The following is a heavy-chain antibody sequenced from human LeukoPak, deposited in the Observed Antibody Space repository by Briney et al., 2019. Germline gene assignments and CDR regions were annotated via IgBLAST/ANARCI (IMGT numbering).Heavy chain of an antibody. Sequence: SGGSLRLSCAASGFTFSSYAMHWVRQAPGKGLEWVAVISYDGSNKYYADSVKGRFTISRDNSKNTLYLQMNSLRAEDTAVYYCARDLHNYYDSRALRFGGQGTLVTVSS. CDR1: GFTFSSYA. J-gene: IGHJ4*02. D-gene: IGHD3-22*01. CDR3: ARDLHNYYDSRALRF. CDR2: ISYDGSNK. V-gene: IGHV3-30*04.